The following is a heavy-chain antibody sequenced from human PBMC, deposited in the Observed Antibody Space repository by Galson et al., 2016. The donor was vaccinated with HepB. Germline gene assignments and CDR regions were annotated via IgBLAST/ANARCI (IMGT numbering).Heavy chain of an antibody. CDR1: GVTVGNHY. J-gene: IGHJ4*02. CDR2: IYSGGNT. D-gene: IGHD4/OR15-4a*01. Sequence: SLRLSCAASGVTVGNHYMNWVRQAPGKGLEWVSLIYSGGNTQYADSVRGRFTISRDSSKNTLYLQMNSLRAEDTAVYYCARNPPGGGAWGQGTLVTVSS. V-gene: IGHV3-66*01. CDR3: ARNPPGGGA.